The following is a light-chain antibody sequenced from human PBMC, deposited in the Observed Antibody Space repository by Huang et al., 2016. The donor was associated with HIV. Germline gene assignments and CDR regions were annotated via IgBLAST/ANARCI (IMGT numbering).Light chain of an antibody. CDR3: QQSHTLPHT. J-gene: IGKJ2*01. Sequence: DVELTQSPSSLSASVGDRITITCRASHNIINFLNWCQQIPGEAPRLLIYAAAKLQSGVPSRFTGSGSGTDFALTISSLRPEDFVTYYCQQSHTLPHTFGQGTKLEI. CDR1: HNIINF. CDR2: AAA. V-gene: IGKV1-39*01.